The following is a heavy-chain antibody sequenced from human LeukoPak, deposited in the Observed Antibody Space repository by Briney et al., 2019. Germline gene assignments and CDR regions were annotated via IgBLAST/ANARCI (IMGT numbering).Heavy chain of an antibody. D-gene: IGHD3-16*01. V-gene: IGHV3-23*01. CDR2: ISGSGGST. J-gene: IGHJ3*02. Sequence: QAGGSLRLSCAASGFAFSNFAMSWVRQAPGKGLEWVSTISGSGGSTFYADSVKGRFTISRGNSKNTLYLQMNSLRAEDTAVYYCAKVRRAFDIWGQGTMVTVSS. CDR3: AKVRRAFDI. CDR1: GFAFSNFA.